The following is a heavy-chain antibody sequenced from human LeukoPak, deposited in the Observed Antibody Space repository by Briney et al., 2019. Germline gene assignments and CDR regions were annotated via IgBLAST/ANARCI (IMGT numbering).Heavy chain of an antibody. CDR1: GFTFSSYA. CDR2: ISYDGGNK. D-gene: IGHD3-3*01. Sequence: GGSLRLSCAASGFTFSSYAMHWVRQAPGKGLEWVAVISYDGGNKYYADSVKGRFTISRDNSKNTLYLQMNSLRAEDTAVYYCATVTIFGVDPFDYWGQGTLVTVSS. CDR3: ATVTIFGVDPFDY. V-gene: IGHV3-30-3*01. J-gene: IGHJ4*02.